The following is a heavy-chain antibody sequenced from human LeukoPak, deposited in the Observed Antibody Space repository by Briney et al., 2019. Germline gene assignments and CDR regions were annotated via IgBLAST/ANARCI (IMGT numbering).Heavy chain of an antibody. CDR3: ARDDARGLNP. CDR2: MYYSGST. V-gene: IGHV4-39*07. J-gene: IGHJ5*02. D-gene: IGHD5-12*01. Sequence: SETLSLTCTVSGGSISSISYYWGWIPQPPGKGLEWIVSMYYSGSTYNNPSLKSRVTISVDTSKNQFSLKLSSVTAADTAVYYCARDDARGLNPWGQGTLVTVS. CDR1: GGSISSISYY.